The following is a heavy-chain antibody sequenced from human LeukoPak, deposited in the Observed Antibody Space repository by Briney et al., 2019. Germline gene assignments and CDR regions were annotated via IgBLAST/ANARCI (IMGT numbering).Heavy chain of an antibody. CDR1: GFTFSSYW. CDR3: ARDLPDI. CDR2: IKDDGSEK. V-gene: IGHV3-7*01. J-gene: IGHJ3*02. Sequence: PGGSLRLSCASSGFTFSSYWMSWVRQAPGKGLEWVANIKDDGSEKHYVDSVKGRFTISRDNVKNLMYLQMNSLRAEDTAVYYCARDLPDIWGQGTMVTVSS.